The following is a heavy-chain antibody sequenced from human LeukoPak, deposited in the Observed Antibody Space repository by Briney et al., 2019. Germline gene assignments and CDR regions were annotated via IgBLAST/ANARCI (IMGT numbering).Heavy chain of an antibody. V-gene: IGHV3-48*04. CDR3: ASTRMFDY. CDR2: ISSSGDTI. CDR1: GFTFSSYG. J-gene: IGHJ4*02. D-gene: IGHD3-10*02. Sequence: GGSLRLSCAASGFTFSSYGMSWVRQAPGKGLEWVSYISSSGDTIYYADSVKGRFTISRDNAKNSLYLQMNSLRAEDTAVYYCASTRMFDYWGQGTLVTVSS.